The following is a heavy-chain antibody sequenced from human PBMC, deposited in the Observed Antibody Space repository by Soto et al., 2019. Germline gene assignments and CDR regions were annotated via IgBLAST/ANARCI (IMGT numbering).Heavy chain of an antibody. D-gene: IGHD2-15*01. Sequence: QITLKESGPTLVKPTQTLTLTCTFSGFSHTTSGVGVGWIRQPPGKALEWLALIYWDNDKRYSPSLKSRLTITNDTSKSQVVLTMTNMDPVDTATYYCAHSRVVASTYDYWGQGTLVTVSS. CDR1: GFSHTTSGVG. V-gene: IGHV2-5*02. J-gene: IGHJ4*02. CDR2: IYWDNDK. CDR3: AHSRVVASTYDY.